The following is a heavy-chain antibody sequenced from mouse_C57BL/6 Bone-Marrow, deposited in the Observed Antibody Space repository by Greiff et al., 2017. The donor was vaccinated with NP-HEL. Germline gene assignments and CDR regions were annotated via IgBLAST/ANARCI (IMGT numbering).Heavy chain of an antibody. Sequence: EVQRVESGGGLVKPGGSLKLSCAASGFTFSDYGMHWVRQAPEKGLEWVAYISSGSSTIYYADTVKGRFTISRDNAKNTLFLQMTSLRSEDTAMYYCARPRYYGNYGGGFDYWGQGTTLTVSS. CDR3: ARPRYYGNYGGGFDY. D-gene: IGHD2-1*01. V-gene: IGHV5-17*01. J-gene: IGHJ2*01. CDR2: ISSGSSTI. CDR1: GFTFSDYG.